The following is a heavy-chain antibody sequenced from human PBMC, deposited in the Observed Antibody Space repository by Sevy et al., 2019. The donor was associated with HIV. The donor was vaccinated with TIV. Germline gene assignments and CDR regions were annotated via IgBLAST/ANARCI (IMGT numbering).Heavy chain of an antibody. CDR1: DFSIRSGYY. J-gene: IGHJ3*02. D-gene: IGHD2-15*01. V-gene: IGHV4-38-2*01. CDR3: ARQGYFYTDAFDI. Sequence: SETLSLTCAVSDFSIRSGYYWAWIRQPPGMGLEWIGSVYQSGSTPYNPSLKSRVTISVDTSKTHFSLKLDSVTAADTAVYYCARQGYFYTDAFDIWGQGTMVTVSS. CDR2: VYQSGST.